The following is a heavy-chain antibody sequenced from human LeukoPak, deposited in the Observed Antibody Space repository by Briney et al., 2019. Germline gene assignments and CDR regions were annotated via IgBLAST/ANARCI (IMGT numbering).Heavy chain of an antibody. CDR3: ASCSSTSCYLSRFDC. CDR1: GGSISSSSYY. D-gene: IGHD2-2*01. V-gene: IGHV4-39*07. Sequence: PSETLSLTCTVSGGSISSSSYYWGWIRQPPGKGLEWIGSIYYSGSTYYNPSLKSRVTISVDTSKNQFSLKLSSVTAADTAVYFCASCSSTSCYLSRFDCWGQGTLVTVSS. J-gene: IGHJ4*02. CDR2: IYYSGST.